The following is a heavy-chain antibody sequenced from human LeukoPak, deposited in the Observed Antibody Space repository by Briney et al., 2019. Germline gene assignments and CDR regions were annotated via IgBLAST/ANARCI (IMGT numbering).Heavy chain of an antibody. Sequence: GGSLRLSCAASGFTFSSYAMHWVRQAPGKGLEWVAIISYDGSNKYYADSVKGRFTISRDNSKNTLYLQMNSLRAEDTAVYYCARAPITMILVVIPPDYWGQGTLVTVSS. J-gene: IGHJ4*02. CDR2: ISYDGSNK. CDR1: GFTFSSYA. D-gene: IGHD3-22*01. V-gene: IGHV3-30-3*01. CDR3: ARAPITMILVVIPPDY.